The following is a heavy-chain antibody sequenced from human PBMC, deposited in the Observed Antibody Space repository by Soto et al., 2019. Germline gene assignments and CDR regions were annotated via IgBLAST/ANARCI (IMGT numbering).Heavy chain of an antibody. CDR3: VRDMRPVPWYGGISSAFDM. J-gene: IGHJ3*02. D-gene: IGHD3-10*01. CDR1: GFTFSRHW. CDR2: TKTDGTT. V-gene: IGHV3-74*01. Sequence: GGSLRLSCAASGFTFSRHWIHWVRQAPGQGLVWVSRTKTDGTTSFADSVRGRFTISRDNAENTLYLQMNSLRAEDTAVYYCVRDMRPVPWYGGISSAFDMCGQGTMVTVSS.